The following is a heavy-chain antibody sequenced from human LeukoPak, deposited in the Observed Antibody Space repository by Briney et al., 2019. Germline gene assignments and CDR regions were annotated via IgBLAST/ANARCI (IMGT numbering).Heavy chain of an antibody. CDR2: IWYDGSDK. D-gene: IGHD6-13*01. J-gene: IGHJ1*01. V-gene: IGHV3-33*01. CDR1: GFTFSNYG. CDR3: ATEGFVVAAAGHIGYFQH. Sequence: GGSLRLSCAASGFTFSNYGMHWVRQAPGKGLEWVAVIWYDGSDKYYADSVKGRFTIPRDNSKSTLYLQMNSLRAEDTAVYYCATEGFVVAAAGHIGYFQHWGQGTLVTVSS.